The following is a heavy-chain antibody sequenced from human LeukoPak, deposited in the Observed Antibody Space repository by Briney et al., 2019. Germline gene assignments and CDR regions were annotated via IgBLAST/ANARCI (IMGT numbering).Heavy chain of an antibody. V-gene: IGHV3-23*01. D-gene: IGHD3-22*01. Sequence: PGGSLRLSCAASGFTFSSYAMSWVRQAPGKGLEWVSAISGSGGSAYYADSVKGRFTISRDNSKNTLYLEMNSLRAEDTAVYYCARASPYYYDSSGYYFEYWGQGTLVTVSS. CDR1: GFTFSSYA. CDR2: ISGSGGSA. CDR3: ARASPYYYDSSGYYFEY. J-gene: IGHJ4*02.